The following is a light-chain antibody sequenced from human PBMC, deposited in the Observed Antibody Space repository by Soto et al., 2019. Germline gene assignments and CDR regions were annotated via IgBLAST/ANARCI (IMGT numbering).Light chain of an antibody. CDR2: AAS. Sequence: DIQMTQSPSSLSASVGDSVTITCRASQSISNYLNWYQQKPGKAPKLLVYAASSLQSGVPSRFSGSGSGTDFTLTISSLQPEDFATYYCQQSYSTPFTFGTGTKVDI. CDR1: QSISNY. J-gene: IGKJ3*01. CDR3: QQSYSTPFT. V-gene: IGKV1-39*01.